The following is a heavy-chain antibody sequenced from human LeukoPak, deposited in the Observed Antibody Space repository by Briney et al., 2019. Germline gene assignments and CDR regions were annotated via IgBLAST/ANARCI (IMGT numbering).Heavy chain of an antibody. D-gene: IGHD3-10*01. CDR2: ISYDGSNK. V-gene: IGHV3-30*04. CDR1: GFTFSINA. CDR3: ARDVDYYDSGSREIQIHY. Sequence: GGSLRLSCAASGFTFSINAMHWVRQAPGKGLEWVAVISYDGSNKYYADSVKGRFTISRDNSKNTLYLQMNSLRPEDTAVYYCARDVDYYDSGSREIQIHYWGQGTLVTVSS. J-gene: IGHJ4*02.